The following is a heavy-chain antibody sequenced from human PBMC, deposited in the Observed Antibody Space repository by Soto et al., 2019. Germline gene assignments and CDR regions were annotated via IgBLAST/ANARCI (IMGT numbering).Heavy chain of an antibody. D-gene: IGHD3-3*01. CDR1: GFTVSSNY. J-gene: IGHJ4*02. CDR3: ARGLIFPYYFDY. V-gene: IGHV3-53*01. Sequence: GGSLRLSCAASGFTVSSNYMSWVRQAPGKGLEWVSVIYSGGSTYYADSVKGRFTISRDNSKNTLYLQMNSLRAEDAAVYYCARGLIFPYYFDYWGQGTLVTVSS. CDR2: IYSGGST.